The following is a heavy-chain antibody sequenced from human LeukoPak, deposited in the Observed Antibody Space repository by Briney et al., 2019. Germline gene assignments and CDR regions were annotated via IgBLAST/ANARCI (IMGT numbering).Heavy chain of an antibody. J-gene: IGHJ6*03. CDR1: GGSISSYY. Sequence: SETLSLTCTVSGGSISSYYWSWIRQPPGKGLEWIGYIYYSGSTNYNPSLKSRVTISVDTSKNQFSLKLSSVTAADTAVYYCARDRAGDFWSGYYYYYMDVWGKGTTVTVSS. D-gene: IGHD3-3*01. CDR3: ARDRAGDFWSGYYYYYMDV. CDR2: IYYSGST. V-gene: IGHV4-59*01.